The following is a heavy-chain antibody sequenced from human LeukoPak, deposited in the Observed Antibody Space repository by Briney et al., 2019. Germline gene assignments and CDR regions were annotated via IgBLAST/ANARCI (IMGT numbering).Heavy chain of an antibody. CDR1: GYSFTYFW. V-gene: IGHV5-51*01. J-gene: IGHJ4*02. CDR3: ATGNGDYVDY. D-gene: IGHD4-17*01. CDR2: IYPGDSET. Sequence: GESLKISFQGSGYSFTYFWIGWVRQMPGKGLDWMGSIYPGDSETRYSPSFQGQVTISVDKSIKTAYLQWSSLRASDTAIYYCATGNGDYVDYWGQGTLVTVSS.